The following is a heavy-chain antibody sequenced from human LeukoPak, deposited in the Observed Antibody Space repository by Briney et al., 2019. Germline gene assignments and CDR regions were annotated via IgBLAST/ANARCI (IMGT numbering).Heavy chain of an antibody. CDR1: GFTFSSYA. Sequence: GGSLRLSCAASGFTFSSYAMNWVRQAPGKGLEWISILTNNGANTWYADSVKGRFTISRDNSKNTLYLQMNSLRAEDTAIYYCAKGTLGSCIGPRCYPLDSWGQGTLVTVSS. CDR3: AKGTLGSCIGPRCYPLDS. V-gene: IGHV3-23*01. J-gene: IGHJ4*02. D-gene: IGHD2-15*01. CDR2: LTNNGANT.